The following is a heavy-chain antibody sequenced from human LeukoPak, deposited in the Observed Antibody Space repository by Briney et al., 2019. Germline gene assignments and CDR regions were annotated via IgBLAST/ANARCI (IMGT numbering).Heavy chain of an antibody. D-gene: IGHD1-26*01. J-gene: IGHJ6*03. CDR1: GFTFSSYG. CDR3: AKDSGGSRHFYYYYYYMDV. V-gene: IGHV3-30*02. Sequence: GGSLRLSCAASGFTFSSYGMHWVRQAPGKGLEWVAFIRYDGSNKYYADSVKGRFTISRDNSKNTLYLQMNSLRAEDTAVYYCAKDSGGSRHFYYYYYYMDVWGKGTTVTVSS. CDR2: IRYDGSNK.